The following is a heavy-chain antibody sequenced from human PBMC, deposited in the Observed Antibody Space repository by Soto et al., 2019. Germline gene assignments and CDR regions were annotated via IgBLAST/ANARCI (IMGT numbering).Heavy chain of an antibody. V-gene: IGHV3-30*18. D-gene: IGHD3-3*01. Sequence: GGSLRLSCAASGFTFSSYGMHWVRQAPGKGLEWVAVISYDGSNKYYADSVKGRSTISRDNSKNTLYLQMNSLRAEDTAVYYCAKERRGYYDFWSGQNYYGMDVWGQGTTVTVSS. CDR3: AKERRGYYDFWSGQNYYGMDV. CDR1: GFTFSSYG. J-gene: IGHJ6*02. CDR2: ISYDGSNK.